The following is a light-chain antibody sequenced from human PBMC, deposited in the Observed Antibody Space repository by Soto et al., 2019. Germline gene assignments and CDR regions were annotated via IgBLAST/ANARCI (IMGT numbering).Light chain of an antibody. V-gene: IGKV4-1*01. Sequence: DIVMTQSPDSLAVSLGERATINCKSSQSVLDSSNNKNYLAWYQQKPGQPPKLLIYWASTRESGVPDRFSGSGSGTDFTLTISSLQAEDVAVYYCQQYYSTLRTFGQGTKVDVK. CDR2: WAS. CDR1: QSVLDSSNNKNY. J-gene: IGKJ1*01. CDR3: QQYYSTLRT.